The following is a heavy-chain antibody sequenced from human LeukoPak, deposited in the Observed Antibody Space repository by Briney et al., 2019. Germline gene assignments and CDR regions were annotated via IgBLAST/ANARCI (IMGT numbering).Heavy chain of an antibody. CDR1: GGSISSYY. CDR3: ARMVRGYTDWFDP. CDR2: IYYSGST. V-gene: IGHV4-59*01. D-gene: IGHD3-10*01. J-gene: IGHJ5*02. Sequence: SETLSLTCTVSGGSISSYYWSWIRQPPGKGLEWIGYIYYSGSTNYNPSLKSRVTISVDTSKNQFSLKLSSVTAAGTAVYYCARMVRGYTDWFDPWGQGTLVTVSS.